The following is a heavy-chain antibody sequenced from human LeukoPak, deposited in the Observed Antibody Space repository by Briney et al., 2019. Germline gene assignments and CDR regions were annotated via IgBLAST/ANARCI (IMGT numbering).Heavy chain of an antibody. CDR1: GFSFSNYG. CDR3: AREGLYDSSGYKDY. CDR2: IWYDGSNK. J-gene: IGHJ4*02. Sequence: GRSLRLSCAASGFSFSNYGMHWVRQAPGKGLEWVALIWYDGSNKYYADSVKGRFTISRDNSKNTLYPQMNSLRAEDTAMYYCAREGLYDSSGYKDYWGQGTLVTVSS. V-gene: IGHV3-33*01. D-gene: IGHD3-22*01.